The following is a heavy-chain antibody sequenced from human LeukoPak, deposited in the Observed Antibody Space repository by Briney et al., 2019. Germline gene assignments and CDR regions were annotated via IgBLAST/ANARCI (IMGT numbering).Heavy chain of an antibody. CDR1: GGAIRSYY. D-gene: IGHD4-11*01. J-gene: IGHJ4*01. CDR2: MYNSGST. CDR3: ARGAQQLPYYFDY. V-gene: IGHV4-59*01. Sequence: SETLSLTCTVSGGAIRSYYWSWIRQPPGKGLEWIGYMYNSGSTNYNPSPKSRVTISVDTSKNQFSLKLSSVTAADTAVYYCARGAQQLPYYFDYWGQGILVTVSS.